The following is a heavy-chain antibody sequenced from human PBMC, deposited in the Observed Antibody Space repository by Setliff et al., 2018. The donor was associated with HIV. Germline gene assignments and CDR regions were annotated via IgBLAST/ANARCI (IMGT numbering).Heavy chain of an antibody. CDR2: VKSPSDGGTI. CDR3: SRGVLQFLEWSSSGDYYYYMDV. CDR1: GFTFNKAW. Sequence: KTGGSLRLSCALSGFTFNKAWMNWVRQAPGKGLEWVGRVKSPSDGGTIDYAAPVHGRFTISIDASTNTLYLQMNGLKTEDTAVYYCSRGVLQFLEWSSSGDYYYYMDVWGKGTTVTVSS. V-gene: IGHV3-15*07. D-gene: IGHD3-3*01. J-gene: IGHJ6*03.